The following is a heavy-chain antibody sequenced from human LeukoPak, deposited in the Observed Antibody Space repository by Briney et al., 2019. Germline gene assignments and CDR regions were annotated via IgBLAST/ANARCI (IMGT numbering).Heavy chain of an antibody. CDR2: IKQDASEK. J-gene: IGHJ4*02. CDR1: GFTFSSHW. D-gene: IGHD5-12*01. V-gene: IGHV3-7*01. Sequence: GGSLRLSCATSGFTFSSHWMNWVRQAPGKGLEWVANIKQDASEKNYVDSVKGRFIISRDNAKNSLYLQMNSLRAEDTAVYYCASGGYSGYDLDYWGQGTLVTVSS. CDR3: ASGGYSGYDLDY.